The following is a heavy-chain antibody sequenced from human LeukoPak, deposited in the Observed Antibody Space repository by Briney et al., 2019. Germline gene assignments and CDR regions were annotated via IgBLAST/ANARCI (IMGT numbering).Heavy chain of an antibody. CDR3: ARRGSWGEPRPFDY. CDR1: GYTFTSYG. J-gene: IGHJ4*02. V-gene: IGHV1-18*01. CDR2: ISAYNRNT. Sequence: ASVRVSCKASGYTFTSYGISWVRQAPGQGLEWMGWISAYNRNTNYAQKLQGRVTMTTDTSTGTAYMELRSLRSDDTAVYYCARRGSWGEPRPFDYWGQGSLVTVSS. D-gene: IGHD3-16*01.